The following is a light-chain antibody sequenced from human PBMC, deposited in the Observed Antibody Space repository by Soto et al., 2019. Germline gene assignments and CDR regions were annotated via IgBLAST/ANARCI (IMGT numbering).Light chain of an antibody. J-gene: IGKJ4*01. Sequence: DIQMTQSPSSVSASVGDRVTITCRASQGISSWLALYQQKPGKAPKLLIYAASSLQSGVPSRFSGSGSGTDFTLTISSLQPEDFATYYCQQANSFPLTVGGGTKVEIK. CDR2: AAS. CDR1: QGISSW. V-gene: IGKV1-12*01. CDR3: QQANSFPLT.